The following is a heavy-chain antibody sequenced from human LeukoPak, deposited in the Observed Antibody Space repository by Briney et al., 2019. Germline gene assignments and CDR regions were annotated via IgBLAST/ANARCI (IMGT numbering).Heavy chain of an antibody. CDR1: GFTFSSYW. CDR2: IKQDGSEK. Sequence: GGSLRLSCAASGFTFSSYWMSWVRQPPGKGLEWVANIKQDGSEKYYVDSVKGRFTISRDNAKNSLYLQMNSLRAEDTAVYYCAREAEWELLNPFDYWGQGTLVTVSS. J-gene: IGHJ4*02. CDR3: AREAEWELLNPFDY. D-gene: IGHD1-26*01. V-gene: IGHV3-7*01.